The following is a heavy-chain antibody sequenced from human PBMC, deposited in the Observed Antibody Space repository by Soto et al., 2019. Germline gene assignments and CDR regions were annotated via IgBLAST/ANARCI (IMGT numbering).Heavy chain of an antibody. CDR3: AADTPHYYDSSGYYYYGMDV. Sequence: SVKVSCKASGFTFTSSAVQWVRQARGQRLEWIGWIVVGSGNTNYAQKFQERVTITRDMSTSTAYMELSSLRSEDTAVYYCAADTPHYYDSSGYYYYGMDVWGQGTTVTVSS. CDR2: IVVGSGNT. CDR1: GFTFTSSA. V-gene: IGHV1-58*01. D-gene: IGHD3-22*01. J-gene: IGHJ6*02.